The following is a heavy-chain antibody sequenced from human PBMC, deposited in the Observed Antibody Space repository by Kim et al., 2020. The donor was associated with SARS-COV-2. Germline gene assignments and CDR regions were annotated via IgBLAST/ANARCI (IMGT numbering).Heavy chain of an antibody. V-gene: IGHV3-11*01. J-gene: IGHJ6*02. CDR1: GFTFSDYY. D-gene: IGHD4-17*01. Sequence: GGSLRLSCAASGFTFSDYYMSWIRQAPGKGLEWVSYISSSGSTIYYADSVKGRFTISRDNAKNSLYLQMNSLRAEDTAVYYCAREPKTPVTVIRDGMDVWGQGTTVTVSS. CDR3: AREPKTPVTVIRDGMDV. CDR2: ISSSGSTI.